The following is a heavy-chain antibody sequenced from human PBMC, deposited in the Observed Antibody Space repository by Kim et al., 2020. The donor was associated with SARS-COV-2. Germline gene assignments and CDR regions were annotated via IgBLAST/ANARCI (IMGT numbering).Heavy chain of an antibody. Sequence: GGSLRLSCAASGFTFSDYYMSWIRQAPGKGLEWVSYISSSSSYTNYVGSVKGRFTISRDNAKNSLYLQMNTLRAEDTAVYYCARGKEGHSSGYLFDSWGQGTLVTVSS. CDR2: ISSSSSYT. CDR1: GFTFSDYY. CDR3: ARGKEGHSSGYLFDS. V-gene: IGHV3-11*05. D-gene: IGHD6-19*01. J-gene: IGHJ4*02.